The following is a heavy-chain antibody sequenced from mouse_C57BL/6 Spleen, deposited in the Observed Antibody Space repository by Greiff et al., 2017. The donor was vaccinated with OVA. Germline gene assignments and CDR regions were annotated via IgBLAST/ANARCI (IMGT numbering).Heavy chain of an antibody. V-gene: IGHV3-1*01. J-gene: IGHJ2*01. CDR2: ISYSGST. CDR3: ARGLYYFDD. CDR1: GYSITSGYD. Sequence: EVKLVESGPGMVKPSQSLSLTCTVTGYSITSGYDWHWIRHFPGNQLEWLGYISYSGSTNYNPYLKSRISITHDTSKNHFFLTLNSVTTEDTATYYCARGLYYFDDWGQGTTLTVSS.